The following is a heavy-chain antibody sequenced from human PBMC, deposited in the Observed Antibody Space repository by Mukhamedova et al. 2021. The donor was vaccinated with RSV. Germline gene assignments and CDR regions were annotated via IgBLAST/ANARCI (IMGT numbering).Heavy chain of an antibody. CDR3: ARARLLGYCTSTRCYGPDY. J-gene: IGHJ4*02. V-gene: IGHV3-30*01. D-gene: IGHD2-2*01. Sequence: FTISRDNSKNTLYLQMNSLRAEDTAVYYCARARLLGYCTSTRCYGPDYWGQGTLVTASS.